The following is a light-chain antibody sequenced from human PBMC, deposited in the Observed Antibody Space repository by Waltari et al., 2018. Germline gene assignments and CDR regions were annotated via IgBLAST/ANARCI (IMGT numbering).Light chain of an antibody. Sequence: EIVMTQSPDTLSVSPGERATLSCRASQNIGNNLAWYQQKTGQSPRLLIYGASSTAIGIPDRFSGSGSGTEFTLTISSLQAEDFAVYLCHQYNSWPPYTFGQGTKLEIK. J-gene: IGKJ2*01. V-gene: IGKV3-15*01. CDR2: GAS. CDR3: HQYNSWPPYT. CDR1: QNIGNN.